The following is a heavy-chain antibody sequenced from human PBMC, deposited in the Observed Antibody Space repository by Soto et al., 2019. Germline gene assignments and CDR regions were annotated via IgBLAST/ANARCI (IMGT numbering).Heavy chain of an antibody. CDR1: GFTFSSYA. D-gene: IGHD3-16*02. Sequence: GGSLRLSCAASGFTFSSYAMSWVRQAPGKGLEWVSAISGSGGSTYYADSVKGRFTISRDNSKNTLYLQMNSLRAEDTAVYYCADSRPPPGYVWGSYRYPGYWGQGTLVTSPQ. V-gene: IGHV3-23*01. J-gene: IGHJ4*02. CDR3: ADSRPPPGYVWGSYRYPGY. CDR2: ISGSGGST.